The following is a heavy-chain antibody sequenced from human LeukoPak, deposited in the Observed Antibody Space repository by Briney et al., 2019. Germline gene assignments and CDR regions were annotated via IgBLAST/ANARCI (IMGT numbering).Heavy chain of an antibody. Sequence: ASVKVSCKASGYTFIGYYMHWVRQAPGQGLEWMGWINPNSGGTNYAQKFQGRVTMTRDTSISTAYMELSRLTSDDTAVYYCARSLKSATPDAFDIWGQGTMVTVSS. CDR1: GYTFIGYY. CDR2: INPNSGGT. V-gene: IGHV1-2*02. D-gene: IGHD2-15*01. J-gene: IGHJ3*02. CDR3: ARSLKSATPDAFDI.